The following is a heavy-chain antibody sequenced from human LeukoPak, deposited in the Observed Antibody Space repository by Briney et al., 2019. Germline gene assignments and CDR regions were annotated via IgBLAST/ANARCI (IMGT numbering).Heavy chain of an antibody. D-gene: IGHD4-23*01. Sequence: ASVKVSCKASGYTFTSYDINWVRQATGQGVEWMGWMNPNSGNTGYAQKFQGRVTMTRDMSTSKDYMELSSLRSEDTAVYYCARDNSVEDIAWWFDPWGQGTMVTVSP. V-gene: IGHV1-8*01. CDR1: GYTFTSYD. CDR2: MNPNSGNT. J-gene: IGHJ5*02. CDR3: ARDNSVEDIAWWFDP.